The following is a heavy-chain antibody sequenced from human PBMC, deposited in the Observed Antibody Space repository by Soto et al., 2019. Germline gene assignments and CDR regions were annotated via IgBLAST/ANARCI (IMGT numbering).Heavy chain of an antibody. D-gene: IGHD3-22*01. CDR2: INWNGGST. V-gene: IGHV3-20*01. CDR3: ARVPSREGSIVVVSYAFDI. CDR1: GFTFDDYG. J-gene: IGHJ3*02. Sequence: GGSLRLSCAASGFTFDDYGMSWVRQAPGKGLEWVSGINWNGGSTGYADSVKGRFTISRDNAKNSLYLQMNSLRAEDTALYHCARVPSREGSIVVVSYAFDIWGQGTMVTVSS.